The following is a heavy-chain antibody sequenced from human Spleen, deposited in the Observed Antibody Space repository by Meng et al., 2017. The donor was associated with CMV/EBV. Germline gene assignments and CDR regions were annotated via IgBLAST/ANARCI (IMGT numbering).Heavy chain of an antibody. CDR2: IIPIVGIK. J-gene: IGHJ4*02. CDR3: ARGGDYDEDYFVY. CDR1: GGSFSSYG. Sequence: CKASGGSFSSYGISWLRQAPGQGLEWMGGIIPIVGIKKSAQKFQDRVTITADRSTSTSYMELSSLRSEDTAVYYCARGGDYDEDYFVYWGQGTLVTVSS. D-gene: IGHD4-17*01. V-gene: IGHV1-69*10.